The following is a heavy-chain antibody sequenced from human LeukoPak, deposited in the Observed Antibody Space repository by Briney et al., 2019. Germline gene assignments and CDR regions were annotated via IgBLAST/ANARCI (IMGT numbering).Heavy chain of an antibody. CDR2: IYTSGST. V-gene: IGHV4-61*02. J-gene: IGHJ3*02. D-gene: IGHD3-3*01. CDR1: GGSISSGSYY. Sequence: SETLSLTCTVSGGSISSGSYYWSWIRQPAGKGLEWIGRIYTSGSTNYNPSLKSRVTISVDTSKNQFSLKLSSVTAADTAVYYCASHPHYDFWSGYHYAFDIWGQGTMVTVSS. CDR3: ASHPHYDFWSGYHYAFDI.